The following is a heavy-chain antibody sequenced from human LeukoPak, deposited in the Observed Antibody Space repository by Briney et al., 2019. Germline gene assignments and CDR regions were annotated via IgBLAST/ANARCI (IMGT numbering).Heavy chain of an antibody. Sequence: PSETRSLTCAAYGGSFSGYYWSWIRQPPGKGLEWIGEINHSGSTNYNPSLKSRVTISVDTSKNQFSLKLSSVTAADTAVYYCARDNVGNYPYYYYGMDVWGQGTTVTVSS. V-gene: IGHV4-34*01. CDR2: INHSGST. J-gene: IGHJ6*02. D-gene: IGHD1-7*01. CDR3: ARDNVGNYPYYYYGMDV. CDR1: GGSFSGYY.